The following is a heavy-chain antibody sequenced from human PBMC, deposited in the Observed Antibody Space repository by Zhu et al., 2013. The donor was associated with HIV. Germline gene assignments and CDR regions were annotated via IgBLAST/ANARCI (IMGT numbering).Heavy chain of an antibody. Sequence: QVQLVQSGAEVKKPGSSVKVSCKASGGTFSSYAISWVRQAPGQGLEWMGWISAYNGNTNYAQKLQGRVTMTTDTSTSTAYMELRSLRSDDTAVYYCARSQYCTTTSCSPGWYFDLWGRGTLVTVSS. J-gene: IGHJ2*01. CDR1: GGTFSSYA. D-gene: IGHD2-2*01. CDR3: ARSQYCTTTSCSPGWYFDL. V-gene: IGHV1-18*04. CDR2: ISAYNGNT.